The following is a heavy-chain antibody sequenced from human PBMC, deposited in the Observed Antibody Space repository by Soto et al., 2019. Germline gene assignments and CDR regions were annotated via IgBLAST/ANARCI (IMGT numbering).Heavy chain of an antibody. CDR2: ISGSGSST. Sequence: GGSLRLSCAASGFTFNNYAMSWVRQAPGKGLEWVSSISGSGSSTYYADSVKGRFTISRDNSKNTLYLQLNTLRAEDTAVYYCAKDQPGVAARFDYWGQGTLVTVSS. D-gene: IGHD6-13*01. J-gene: IGHJ4*02. CDR1: GFTFNNYA. V-gene: IGHV3-23*01. CDR3: AKDQPGVAARFDY.